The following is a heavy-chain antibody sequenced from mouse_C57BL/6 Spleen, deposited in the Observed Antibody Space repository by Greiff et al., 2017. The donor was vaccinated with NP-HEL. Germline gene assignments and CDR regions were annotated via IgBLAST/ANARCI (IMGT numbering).Heavy chain of an antibody. Sequence: VQLQQSGAELVRPGASVKLSCTASGFTIKDDYMHWVKQRPGQGLEWIGWIDPGSGDTEYASKFQGKATITADTSSNTAYLQLSSLTSEDTAVYYCTTFTTVPAWFAYWGQGTLVTVSA. J-gene: IGHJ3*01. CDR3: TTFTTVPAWFAY. CDR1: GFTIKDDY. D-gene: IGHD1-1*01. CDR2: IDPGSGDT. V-gene: IGHV14-4*01.